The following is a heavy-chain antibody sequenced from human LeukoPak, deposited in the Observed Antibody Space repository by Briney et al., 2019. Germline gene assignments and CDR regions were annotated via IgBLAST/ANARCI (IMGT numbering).Heavy chain of an antibody. V-gene: IGHV1-46*01. CDR1: GYTFTNYY. CDR2: MKPSGTT. CDR3: ARELGGGYFDY. J-gene: IGHJ4*02. Sequence: ASVKVSFKASGYTFTNYYMHWVRQAPGQGLEWMGVMKPSGTTSFVQKFQGRVTLTRDTSTSTVYMELSSLRSEDTAVYYCARELGGGYFDYRGQGTLVTVSS. D-gene: IGHD3-16*01.